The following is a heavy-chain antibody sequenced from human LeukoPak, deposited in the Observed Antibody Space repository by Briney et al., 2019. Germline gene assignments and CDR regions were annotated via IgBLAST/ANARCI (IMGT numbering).Heavy chain of an antibody. V-gene: IGHV1-69*04. Sequence: SVKVSCKASGGTFSSYAISWARQAPGQGLEWMGRIIPILGLANYAQKFQGRVTITADKSTSTAYMELSSLRSEDTAVYYCARSKSGSYDGASDYWGQGTLVTVSS. J-gene: IGHJ4*02. CDR3: ARSKSGSYDGASDY. D-gene: IGHD1-26*01. CDR1: GGTFSSYA. CDR2: IIPILGLA.